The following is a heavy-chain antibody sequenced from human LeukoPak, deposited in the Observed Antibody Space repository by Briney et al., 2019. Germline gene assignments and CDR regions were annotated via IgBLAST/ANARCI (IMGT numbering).Heavy chain of an antibody. Sequence: SETLSLTCTVSGGSISSSSYYWGWIRQPPGKGLEWIGSIYYSGSTYYNPSLKSRVTISVDTSKNQFSLKLSSVTAADTAVYYCAGLNSGSSPFDYWGQGTLVTVSS. D-gene: IGHD1-26*01. V-gene: IGHV4-39*01. CDR3: AGLNSGSSPFDY. J-gene: IGHJ4*02. CDR2: IYYSGST. CDR1: GGSISSSSYY.